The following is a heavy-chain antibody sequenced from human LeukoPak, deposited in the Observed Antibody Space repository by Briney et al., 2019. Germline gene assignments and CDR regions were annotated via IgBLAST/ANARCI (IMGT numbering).Heavy chain of an antibody. Sequence: GGSLRLSCAGSGFTSSDYYMSWIRQAPGKGLEWVSYISSSGSTIYYADSVKGRFTISGDNAKNSLYLQMNSPRAEDTAMYYCASTPQYYYASGSYPFDYWGQGTLVTVSS. V-gene: IGHV3-11*01. CDR1: GFTSSDYY. J-gene: IGHJ4*02. D-gene: IGHD3-10*01. CDR2: ISSSGSTI. CDR3: ASTPQYYYASGSYPFDY.